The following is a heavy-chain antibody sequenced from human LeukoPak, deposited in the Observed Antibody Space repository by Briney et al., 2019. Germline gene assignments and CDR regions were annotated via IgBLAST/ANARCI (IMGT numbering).Heavy chain of an antibody. D-gene: IGHD3-10*01. Sequence: ASVKVSCKASGGTFSSYAISWVRQAPGQGLEWMGGIIPIFATANYAQKFQGRVTITTDESTSTAYMELSSLRSEDTAVYYCAGYGPPLDYYFDYWGQGTLVTVSS. CDR2: IIPIFATA. V-gene: IGHV1-69*05. J-gene: IGHJ4*02. CDR1: GGTFSSYA. CDR3: AGYGPPLDYYFDY.